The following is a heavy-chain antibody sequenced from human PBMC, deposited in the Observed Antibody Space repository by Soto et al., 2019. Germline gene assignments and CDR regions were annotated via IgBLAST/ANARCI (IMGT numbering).Heavy chain of an antibody. J-gene: IGHJ5*02. Sequence: PGGSLRLSCAASGFTFSSYAMSWVRQAPGKGLEWVSAISGSGGSTYYADSVKGRFTISRGNSKNTLYLQMNSLRAEDTAVYFCAKDTTHFDWLFHNWFDPWGQGTLVTVSS. CDR3: AKDTTHFDWLFHNWFDP. V-gene: IGHV3-23*01. CDR2: ISGSGGST. D-gene: IGHD3-9*01. CDR1: GFTFSSYA.